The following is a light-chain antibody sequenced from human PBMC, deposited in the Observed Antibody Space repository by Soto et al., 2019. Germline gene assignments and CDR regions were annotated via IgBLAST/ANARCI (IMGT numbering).Light chain of an antibody. Sequence: DIRMTQSPSTLSASVGDRVTITCRASQSIRSYLAWCQQKSGKVPKLLIYKASTLENGVPSRFSGSGSGTEFTLTISGLQPDDFATYYCQQYNAFWTFGQGTKVDIK. CDR3: QQYNAFWT. V-gene: IGKV1-5*03. J-gene: IGKJ1*01. CDR1: QSIRSY. CDR2: KAS.